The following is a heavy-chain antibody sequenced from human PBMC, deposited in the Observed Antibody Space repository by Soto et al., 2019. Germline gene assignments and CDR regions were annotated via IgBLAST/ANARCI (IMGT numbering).Heavy chain of an antibody. CDR2: IYYSGST. CDR1: GGSISSYY. V-gene: IGHV4-59*08. D-gene: IGHD3-3*01. J-gene: IGHJ6*03. CDR3: ARTYYDFWSGYTLFYYYMDV. Sequence: SETLSLTCTVSGGSISSYYWSWTRQPPGKGLEWIGYIYYSGSTNYNPSLKSRVTISVDTSKNQFSLKLSSVTAADTAVYYCARTYYDFWSGYTLFYYYMDVWGKGTTVTVSS.